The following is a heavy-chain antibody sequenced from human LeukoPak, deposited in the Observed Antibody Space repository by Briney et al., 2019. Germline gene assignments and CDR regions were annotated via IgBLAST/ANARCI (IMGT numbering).Heavy chain of an antibody. D-gene: IGHD6-13*01. CDR2: IYYSGST. CDR3: ASYSSSWSWGWFDP. Sequence: PSETLSLTCTVSGDSISSSSSYWGWIRQPPGEGLEWIGSIYYSGSTYYNTSLKSRVTISVDTSKNQFSLNLSSVTAADTAVYYCASYSSSWSWGWFDPWGQGTLVTVSS. V-gene: IGHV4-39*01. CDR1: GDSISSSSSY. J-gene: IGHJ5*02.